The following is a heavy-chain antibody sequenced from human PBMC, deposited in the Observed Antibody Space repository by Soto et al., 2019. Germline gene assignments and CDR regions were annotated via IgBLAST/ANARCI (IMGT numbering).Heavy chain of an antibody. CDR3: ARRGTNIGDTIFGVVIMGAFDI. D-gene: IGHD3-3*01. J-gene: IGHJ3*02. CDR1: GYSFTSYW. CDR2: IYPGDSDT. Sequence: RESLKISCKGSGYSFTSYWIGWVRQMPGKGLEWMGIIYPGDSDTRYSPSFQGQVTISADKSISTAYLQWSSLKASDTAMYYCARRGTNIGDTIFGVVIMGAFDIWGQGTMVTVSS. V-gene: IGHV5-51*01.